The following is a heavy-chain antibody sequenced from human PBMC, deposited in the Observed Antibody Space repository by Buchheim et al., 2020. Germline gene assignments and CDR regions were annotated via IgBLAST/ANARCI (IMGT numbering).Heavy chain of an antibody. V-gene: IGHV3-48*02. Sequence: EVQLVESGGGLVQPGGSLRLSCAASGFTFSTYSMNWVRQAPGKGLQWVSFISSSSSTIHYSDSVKGRFTISRDNATNSLYLQMNSLRDEDTALYYCATADDYGGNPTDYWGQGTL. CDR3: ATADDYGGNPTDY. J-gene: IGHJ4*02. D-gene: IGHD4-23*01. CDR1: GFTFSTYS. CDR2: ISSSSSTI.